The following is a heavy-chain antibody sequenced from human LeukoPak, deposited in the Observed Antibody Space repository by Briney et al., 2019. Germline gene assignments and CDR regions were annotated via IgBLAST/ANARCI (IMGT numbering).Heavy chain of an antibody. CDR2: INPNSGGT. Sequence: GASVKVSCKASGYTFTGYYMHWVRQAPGQGLEWMGWINPNSGGTNYAQKFQGRVTMTRDTSISTAYMELSRLRSDDTAVYYCASAVVTPGYYYGMDVWGQGTTVTVSS. CDR1: GYTFTGYY. J-gene: IGHJ6*02. D-gene: IGHD2-21*02. V-gene: IGHV1-2*02. CDR3: ASAVVTPGYYYGMDV.